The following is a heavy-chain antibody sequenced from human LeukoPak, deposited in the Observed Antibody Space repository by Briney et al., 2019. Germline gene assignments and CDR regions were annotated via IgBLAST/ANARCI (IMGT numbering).Heavy chain of an antibody. J-gene: IGHJ3*02. CDR2: INPSGGST. CDR1: GYTFTSYY. CDR3: ARGLYQLLRKSHDAFDI. D-gene: IGHD2-2*01. Sequence: VASVKVSCKASGYTFTSYYMHWVRQAPGQGLEWMGIINPSGGSTSYAQKFQGRVTMTRDTSTSTVYMELSSLRSEDTAVYYCARGLYQLLRKSHDAFDIWGQGTMVTVSS. V-gene: IGHV1-46*01.